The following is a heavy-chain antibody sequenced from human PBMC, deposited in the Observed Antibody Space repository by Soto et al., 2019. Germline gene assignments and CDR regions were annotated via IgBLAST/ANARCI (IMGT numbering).Heavy chain of an antibody. CDR3: IWESRVYSSWR. J-gene: IGHJ4*02. CDR2: SWGGGGAI. Sequence: EVQVVESGGGLVKPGESLTLSCTVSGLTFSDAWLNWVRQSPGKGLEWVGRSWGGGGAIVYAAPVKGRFTLSRDDSQRMLYLQLNSLRVDDTAVYYCIWESRVYSSWRWGQGTLVTVSA. D-gene: IGHD5-18*01. CDR1: GLTFSDAW. V-gene: IGHV3-15*07.